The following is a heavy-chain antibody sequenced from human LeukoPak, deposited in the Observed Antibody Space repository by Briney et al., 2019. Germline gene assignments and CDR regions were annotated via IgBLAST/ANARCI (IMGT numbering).Heavy chain of an antibody. V-gene: IGHV1-58*02. CDR3: AAVQRGGWAGGGDY. CDR2: IVVGSGNT. D-gene: IGHD6-19*01. CDR1: GFTFTSSA. Sequence: SVKVSCKASGFTFTSSAMQWVRQARGQRLEWIGWIVVGSGNTNYAQKFQERVTITRDMSTSTAYMELSSLRSEDTAVYYCAAVQRGGWAGGGDYWGQGTLVTVSS. J-gene: IGHJ4*02.